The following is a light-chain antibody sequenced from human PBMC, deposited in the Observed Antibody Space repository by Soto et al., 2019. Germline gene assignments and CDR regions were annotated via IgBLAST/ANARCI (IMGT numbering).Light chain of an antibody. Sequence: QSALTQPRSVSGSPGQSVTISCTGTSADVGRFNYVSWYQQHPGQAPKLIISDLTQRPSGVPDRFSGSKSGNTAALSISGLRPEDEADYYCCAFGGVFGMFGGGTKLTVL. CDR1: SADVGRFNY. CDR2: DLT. V-gene: IGLV2-11*01. J-gene: IGLJ3*02. CDR3: CAFGGVFGM.